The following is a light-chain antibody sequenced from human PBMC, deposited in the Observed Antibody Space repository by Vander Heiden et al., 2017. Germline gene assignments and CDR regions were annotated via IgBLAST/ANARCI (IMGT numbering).Light chain of an antibody. CDR3: LQDYSYPRT. CDR1: QGIKNY. CDR2: AAS. V-gene: IGKV1-6*01. Sequence: AIQMTQSPSSLSASVGDRVTITCRASQGIKNYLGWYQQKPGKAPNLRIDAASSLQSGVPSRFSGSGSGTDFTLIISSLQPEDFATYYCLQDYSYPRTFGQGTKVDIK. J-gene: IGKJ1*01.